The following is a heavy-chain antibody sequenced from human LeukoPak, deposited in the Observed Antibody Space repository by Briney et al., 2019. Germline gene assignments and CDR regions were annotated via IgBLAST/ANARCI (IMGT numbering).Heavy chain of an antibody. V-gene: IGHV4-34*01. Sequence: SETLSLTCAVYGGSFSGYYWSWIRQPPGKGLEWIGEINHSGSTNYNPSLKSRVTISVDTSKNQFSLKLSSVTAADTAVYYCARKGLPWYAGAYYFDYWGQVTLVTVSS. J-gene: IGHJ4*02. CDR2: INHSGST. D-gene: IGHD1-26*01. CDR1: GGSFSGYY. CDR3: ARKGLPWYAGAYYFDY.